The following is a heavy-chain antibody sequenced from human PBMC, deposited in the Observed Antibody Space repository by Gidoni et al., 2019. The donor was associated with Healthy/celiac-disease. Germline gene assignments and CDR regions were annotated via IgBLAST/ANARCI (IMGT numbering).Heavy chain of an antibody. D-gene: IGHD3-22*01. V-gene: IGHV1-69*04. Sequence: SVKVYCQASGGTFSSYTLSWVRKAPGQGLEWMGRIIASLGIANYAQKFQGRVTITADKSTSTAYMELSSLRYEDTAVDDCAREKSGEYYDSSGYYRDAFDIWGQGTMVTVSS. CDR3: AREKSGEYYDSSGYYRDAFDI. CDR1: GGTFSSYT. CDR2: IIASLGIA. J-gene: IGHJ3*02.